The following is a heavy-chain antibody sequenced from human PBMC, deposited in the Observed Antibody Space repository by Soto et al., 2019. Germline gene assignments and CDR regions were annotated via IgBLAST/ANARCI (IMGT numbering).Heavy chain of an antibody. Sequence: QVQLQESGPGLVKTSQTLSLTCPVSGASTGSGGYYWSWIRQHPGKGLEWIGYIYYTGSTYYSPSLTSRASISVDTSKNEFSLKLDSVTAADTAVYYCARADYGDRGLAFDSWGQGTLVTVSS. CDR1: GASTGSGGYY. CDR2: IYYTGST. V-gene: IGHV4-31*03. J-gene: IGHJ4*02. CDR3: ARADYGDRGLAFDS. D-gene: IGHD4-17*01.